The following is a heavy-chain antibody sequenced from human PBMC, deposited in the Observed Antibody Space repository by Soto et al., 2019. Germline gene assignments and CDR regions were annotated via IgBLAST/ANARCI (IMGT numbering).Heavy chain of an antibody. CDR3: MRSYSY. CDR2: IKEDGTEK. Sequence: GGSLRLSCAASGFTFSSFWMTWVRQAPGKGLEWVANIKEDGTEKYYVDSVKGRFTISRDNAKNSLYLQMSSLRAEDTDVYYCMRSYSYWGQGTMVTVYS. J-gene: IGHJ4*02. CDR1: GFTFSSFW. D-gene: IGHD2-21*01. V-gene: IGHV3-7*03.